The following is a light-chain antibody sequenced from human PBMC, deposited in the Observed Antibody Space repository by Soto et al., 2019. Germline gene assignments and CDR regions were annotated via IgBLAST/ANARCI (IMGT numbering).Light chain of an antibody. Sequence: DIQMTQSPSTLSAFVGDRVTIICRASQSTSSWLAWYQHKPGKAPKLLTSKASNLDSGVKSRFSGSGSGTDFNLTISSLQPEDFATYYCQQYNSFIWTFGRGTKVDIK. J-gene: IGKJ1*01. CDR1: QSTSSW. CDR3: QQYNSFIWT. V-gene: IGKV1-5*03. CDR2: KAS.